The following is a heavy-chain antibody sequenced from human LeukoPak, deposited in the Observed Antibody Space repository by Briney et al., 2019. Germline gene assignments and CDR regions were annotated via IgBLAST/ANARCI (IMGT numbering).Heavy chain of an antibody. CDR3: ARPNLGHDY. Sequence: SGGSLRLSCAASGFTFSDYYMSWIRQARGAGLEWVSYISNSGVNTYYADSVKGRFTISRDNARNSLFLLMDNLRAEDTAVYYCARPNLGHDYWGQGTLVTVSS. V-gene: IGHV3-11*01. J-gene: IGHJ4*02. CDR1: GFTFSDYY. CDR2: ISNSGVNT. D-gene: IGHD3-16*01.